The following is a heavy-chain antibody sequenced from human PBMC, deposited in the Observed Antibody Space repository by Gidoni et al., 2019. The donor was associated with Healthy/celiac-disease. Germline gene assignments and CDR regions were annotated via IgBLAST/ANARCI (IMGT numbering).Heavy chain of an antibody. V-gene: IGHV3-23*01. CDR3: AKEFLNSALNPGYYDFWSGYYTAFDY. Sequence: EVQLLESGGGLVQPGGSLRLSCAASGFTFSSYAISWVRQAPGKGLEWVSAISGSGGSTYYADSVKGRFTISRDNSKNTLYLQMNSLRAEDTAVYYCAKEFLNSALNPGYYDFWSGYYTAFDYWGQGTLVTVSS. CDR2: ISGSGGST. CDR1: GFTFSSYA. D-gene: IGHD3-3*01. J-gene: IGHJ4*02.